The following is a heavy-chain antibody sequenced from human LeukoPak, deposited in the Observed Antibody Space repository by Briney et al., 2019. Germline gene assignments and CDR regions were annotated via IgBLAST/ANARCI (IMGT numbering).Heavy chain of an antibody. V-gene: IGHV4-59*08. J-gene: IGHJ3*02. D-gene: IGHD3-10*01. CDR1: GGSISSYY. CDR2: IYYSGST. CDR3: ARHVSITMVREDAFDI. Sequence: SETLSLTCTVSGGSISSYYWSWIRQPPGQGLEWIGYIYYSGSTNYNPSLKSRVTISVDTSKNQFSLKLSSVTAADTAVYYCARHVSITMVREDAFDIWGQGTMVTVSS.